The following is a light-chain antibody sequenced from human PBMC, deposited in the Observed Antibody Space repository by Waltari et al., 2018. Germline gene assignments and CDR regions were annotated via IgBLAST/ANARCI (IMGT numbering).Light chain of an antibody. CDR2: VNSDGSH. V-gene: IGLV4-69*01. J-gene: IGLJ3*02. CDR3: QTGGHGTWV. CDR1: SWHSSNV. Sequence: QLVLTQSPSASASLGASVKLTCTLSSWHSSNVIAWHQQQPEKGPRYLMKVNSDGSHSKGDEIPDRVSGSSSGAERYLTISSLQSEDEADYYCQTGGHGTWVFGGGTKLTVL.